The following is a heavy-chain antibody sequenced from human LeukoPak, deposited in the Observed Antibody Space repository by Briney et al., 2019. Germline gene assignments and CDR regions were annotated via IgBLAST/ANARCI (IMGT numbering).Heavy chain of an antibody. CDR1: GGSISSYY. CDR2: IYTSGST. Sequence: SETLSLTCTVSGGSISSYYWSWIRQPPGKGLEWIGYIYTSGSTNYNPSLKSRVTISVDTSKYQFSLKLSSVTAADTAVYYCARRFEYSSGWYYYYMDVWGKGTTVTVSS. J-gene: IGHJ6*03. V-gene: IGHV4-4*09. CDR3: ARRFEYSSGWYYYYMDV. D-gene: IGHD6-19*01.